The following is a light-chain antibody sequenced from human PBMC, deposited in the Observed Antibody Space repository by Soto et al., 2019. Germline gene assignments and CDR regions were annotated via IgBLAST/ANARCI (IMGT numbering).Light chain of an antibody. CDR3: QQYGSSPFT. V-gene: IGKV3D-20*01. CDR2: DAS. CDR1: QSVGSSY. J-gene: IGKJ4*01. Sequence: EIVLTQSPATLSLSPGERATLSCGASQSVGSSYLAWYQQKPGLAPRLLIYDASSRATGIPDRFSGSGSGTDFTLTISRLEPEDFAVYYCQQYGSSPFTFGGGTKVDIK.